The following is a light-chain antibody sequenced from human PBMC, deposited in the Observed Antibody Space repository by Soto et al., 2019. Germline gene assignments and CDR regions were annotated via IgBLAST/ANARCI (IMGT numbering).Light chain of an antibody. Sequence: EIVITQARATVSFSPGERASLSCRASQSVSSNLAWYQQKPGQAPRLLIYGASTRATGIPARFSGSGSGTEFTLTISSLQSEDFAVYYCQQYNNWPLFGPGTKVDIK. CDR3: QQYNNWPL. CDR2: GAS. CDR1: QSVSSN. V-gene: IGKV3-15*01. J-gene: IGKJ3*01.